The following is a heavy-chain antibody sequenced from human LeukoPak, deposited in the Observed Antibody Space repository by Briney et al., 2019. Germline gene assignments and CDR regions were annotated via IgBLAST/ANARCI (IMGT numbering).Heavy chain of an antibody. CDR1: GYSFTSYW. V-gene: IGHV5-51*01. Sequence: GEPLKISCKGSGYSFTSYWIGWVRQMPGKGLEWMGIIYPGDSDTRYSPSFQGQVTISADKSISTAYLQWSSLKASDTAMYYCATTYYYDSSGYPYYFDYWGQGTLVTVSS. D-gene: IGHD3-22*01. CDR2: IYPGDSDT. J-gene: IGHJ4*02. CDR3: ATTYYYDSSGYPYYFDY.